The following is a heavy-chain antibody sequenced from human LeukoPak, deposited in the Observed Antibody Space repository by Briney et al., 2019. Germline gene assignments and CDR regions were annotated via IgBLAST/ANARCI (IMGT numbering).Heavy chain of an antibody. J-gene: IGHJ4*02. Sequence: SETLSLTCTVSGGSISSYYWSWIRQPAGKGLEWIGRIYTSGSTNYNPSLKSRVTMSVDTSKNQFSLKLSSVTAADTAVYYCASSAEWLQFSIFDYWGQGTLVTVSS. CDR2: IYTSGST. CDR3: ASSAEWLQFSIFDY. CDR1: GGSISSYY. D-gene: IGHD5-24*01. V-gene: IGHV4-4*07.